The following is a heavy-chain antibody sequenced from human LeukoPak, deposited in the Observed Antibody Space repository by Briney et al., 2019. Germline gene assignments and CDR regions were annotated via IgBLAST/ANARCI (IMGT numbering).Heavy chain of an antibody. D-gene: IGHD2/OR15-2a*01. Sequence: GGSLRLSCAASGFTFSSSAMSWVRLAPGKGLEWVSGISGSDGSTYYADSVKGRFTISRDNSKNALFLQMNSLRAEDTAVYYCAKDSAKKYDDYWGQGTLVTVSS. J-gene: IGHJ4*02. CDR2: ISGSDGST. CDR1: GFTFSSSA. V-gene: IGHV3-23*01. CDR3: AKDSAKKYDDY.